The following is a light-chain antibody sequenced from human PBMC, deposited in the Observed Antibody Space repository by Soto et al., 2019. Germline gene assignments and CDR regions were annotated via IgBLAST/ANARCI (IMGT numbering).Light chain of an antibody. J-gene: IGKJ1*01. Sequence: EIVMMQSPATLSVSPGERATLSCRASQIIANNLAWYQQKPGQAPSLLIYGASTRAPGIPARFSGSGSGTEFTLTISSLQSEDFAIYYCQHYNNWSPWTFGQGTKVEIK. CDR1: QIIANN. CDR3: QHYNNWSPWT. V-gene: IGKV3-15*01. CDR2: GAS.